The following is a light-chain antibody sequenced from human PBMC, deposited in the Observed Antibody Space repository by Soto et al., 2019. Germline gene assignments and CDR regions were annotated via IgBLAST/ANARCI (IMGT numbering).Light chain of an antibody. CDR3: CSYAGFYTWV. V-gene: IGLV2-11*01. CDR1: SSDVGGYNY. J-gene: IGLJ3*02. Sequence: QSALTQPRSVSGSPGQSVTIYCTGTSSDVGGYNYVSWYQQHPDKAPKLMIYDVSKRPSGVPDRFSGSKSGNTASLTISGLQAEDETDYYCCSYAGFYTWVFGGGTKLTVL. CDR2: DVS.